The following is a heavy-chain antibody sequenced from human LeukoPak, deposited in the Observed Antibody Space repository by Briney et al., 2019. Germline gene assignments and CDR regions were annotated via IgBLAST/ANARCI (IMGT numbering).Heavy chain of an antibody. V-gene: IGHV1-18*01. CDR3: ARDTDFSIDY. J-gene: IGHJ4*02. CDR2: INTRSGDA. CDR1: GYTFTNYG. D-gene: IGHD2/OR15-2a*01. Sequence: ASVKVSCKASGYTFTNYGIAWVRQAPGQGLEWMGWINTRSGDAQLAHSLQARVTMTTDTSTSTASMELGSLGSDDTAVHYCARDTDFSIDYWGQGSLVTVSS.